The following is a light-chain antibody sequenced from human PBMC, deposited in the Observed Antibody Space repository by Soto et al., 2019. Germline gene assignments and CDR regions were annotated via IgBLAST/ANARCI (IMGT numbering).Light chain of an antibody. Sequence: ETGMTQSPATLSVSRGERATLSCRASQSISRNLAWYQQKPGQAPRLLIYDTSKRATGIPARFSGSGSGTEFTLTISRLQSEDFAVYYCQQYNNWPPELTFGGGTKV. CDR3: QQYNNWPPELT. CDR2: DTS. J-gene: IGKJ4*01. CDR1: QSISRN. V-gene: IGKV3D-15*01.